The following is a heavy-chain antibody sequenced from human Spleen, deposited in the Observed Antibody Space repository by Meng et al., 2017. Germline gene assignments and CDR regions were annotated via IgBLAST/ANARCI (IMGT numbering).Heavy chain of an antibody. CDR1: GFSFSTYG. J-gene: IGHJ4*02. CDR3: AKDFLVRESPN. D-gene: IGHD3-10*01. V-gene: IGHV3-23*01. Sequence: GESLKISCAASGFSFSTYGMNWVRQAPGKGLEWVSGISISDGSTYYANSVKGRFTISRDNSKNTLYLQMNSLRAEDTAVYYCAKDFLVRESPNWGQGTLVTVSS. CDR2: ISISDGST.